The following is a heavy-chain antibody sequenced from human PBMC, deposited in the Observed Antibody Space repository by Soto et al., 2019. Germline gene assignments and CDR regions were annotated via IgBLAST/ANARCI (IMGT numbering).Heavy chain of an antibody. CDR3: ARVRMVRGAIDAFDI. CDR1: GFTFSSYS. D-gene: IGHD3-10*01. V-gene: IGHV3-21*01. J-gene: IGHJ3*02. CDR2: ISSSSSYI. Sequence: PVGSLRLSCAASGFTFSSYSMNWVRQAPGKGLEWVSSISSSSSYIYYADSVKGRFTISRDNAKNSLYLQMNSLRAEDTAVYYCARVRMVRGAIDAFDIWGQGTMVTVSS.